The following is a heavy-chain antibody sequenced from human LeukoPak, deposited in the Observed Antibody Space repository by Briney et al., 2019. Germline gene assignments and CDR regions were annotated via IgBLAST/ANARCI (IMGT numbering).Heavy chain of an antibody. CDR2: IHTSGST. CDR3: ARDEYYYGSGSYRYDY. Sequence: SETLSLTCSFSGGSISSYYWSWIRQPAGKGLEWIGRIHTSGSTNYNPSLKSRVTMSVDTSKNQFSLKLKSVTAADTAVYYRARDEYYYGSGSYRYDYWGQGTLVTVSS. D-gene: IGHD3-10*01. J-gene: IGHJ4*02. V-gene: IGHV4-4*07. CDR1: GGSISSYY.